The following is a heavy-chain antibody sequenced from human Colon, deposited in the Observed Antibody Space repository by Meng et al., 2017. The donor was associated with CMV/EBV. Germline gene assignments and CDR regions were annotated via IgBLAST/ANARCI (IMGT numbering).Heavy chain of an antibody. CDR2: TYWNGRTT. CDR3: AKSDRSGSYLPGLFDF. J-gene: IGHJ4*02. V-gene: IGHV3-20*03. CDR1: GCTFDDYG. Sequence: SGCTFDDYGMTWVRQAPGKGLEWVGTTYWNGRTTGLADSVQGRFTISRDNAKNSLYLEMNFLRAEDTAFYYCAKSDRSGSYLPGLFDFWGQGILVTVSS. D-gene: IGHD1-26*01.